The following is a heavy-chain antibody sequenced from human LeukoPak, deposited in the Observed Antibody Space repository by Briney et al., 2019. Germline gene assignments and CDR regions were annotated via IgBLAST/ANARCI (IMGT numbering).Heavy chain of an antibody. J-gene: IGHJ4*02. CDR3: ARADGYSGYDSATGRHFDY. CDR1: GGSISSGGYY. D-gene: IGHD5-12*01. V-gene: IGHV4-31*03. CDR2: IYYSGST. Sequence: SQTLSLPCTVSGGSISSGGYYWSWIRQHPGKGLEWIGYIYYSGSTYYNPSLKSRVTISVDTSKNQFSLKLSSVTAADTAVYYCARADGYSGYDSATGRHFDYWGQGTLVTVSS.